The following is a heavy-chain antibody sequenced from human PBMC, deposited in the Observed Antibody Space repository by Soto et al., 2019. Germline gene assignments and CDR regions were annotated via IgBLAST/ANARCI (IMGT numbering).Heavy chain of an antibody. CDR1: GGTFSSYT. CDR3: ARALGYCSGGSCLHYYYYYMDV. Sequence: GASVKVSCKASGGTFSSYTISWVRQAPGQGLEWMGRIIPILGIANYAQKFQGRVTITADKSTSTAYMELSSLRSEDTAVYYCARALGYCSGGSCLHYYYYYMDVWGKGTTVTVSS. V-gene: IGHV1-69*02. CDR2: IIPILGIA. J-gene: IGHJ6*03. D-gene: IGHD2-15*01.